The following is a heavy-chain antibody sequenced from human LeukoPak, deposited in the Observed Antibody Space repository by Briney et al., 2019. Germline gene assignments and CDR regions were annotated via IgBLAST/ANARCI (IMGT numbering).Heavy chain of an antibody. CDR1: GFTFTSSA. Sequence: SVKVSCKASGFTFTSSAMQWVRQAPGQGLEWMGGIIPIFGTANYAQKFQGRVTITADESTSTAYMELSSLRSEDTAVYYCARVYYGSGSYKNPFDYWGQGTLVTVSS. D-gene: IGHD3-10*01. V-gene: IGHV1-69*13. CDR2: IIPIFGTA. J-gene: IGHJ4*02. CDR3: ARVYYGSGSYKNPFDY.